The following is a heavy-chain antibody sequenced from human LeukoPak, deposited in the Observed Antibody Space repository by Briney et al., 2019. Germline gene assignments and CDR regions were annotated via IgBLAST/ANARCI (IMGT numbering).Heavy chain of an antibody. CDR2: INHHGRS. J-gene: IGHJ4*02. CDR3: ARGSAFDGYCSAGACDAGYYDI. Sequence: PSETLSLTCAVYGESFSAYFWNWIRQAPGKPLEYIGEINHHGRSHYNPSLKTRVTLSVDTSKKQFSLKLTSVTAADTAVYFCARGSAFDGYCSAGACDAGYYDIWGQGTTVTVSS. V-gene: IGHV4-34*01. D-gene: IGHD2-15*01. CDR1: GESFSAYF.